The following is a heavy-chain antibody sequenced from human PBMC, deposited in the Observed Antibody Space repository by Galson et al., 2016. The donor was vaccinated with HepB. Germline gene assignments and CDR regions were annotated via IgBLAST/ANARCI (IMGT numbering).Heavy chain of an antibody. Sequence: TLSLTCTVSGGSVSSGGYYWSWIRQHPGKGLEWIGYIYGSGNTYYNPSLNSRFTISQDTSKNQFSLNVSSVTAADTAVYYCARGGTTKNGFDFRGQGTMVTVSS. D-gene: IGHD4-11*01. V-gene: IGHV4-31*03. CDR3: ARGGTTKNGFDF. CDR2: IYGSGNT. CDR1: GGSVSSGGYY. J-gene: IGHJ3*01.